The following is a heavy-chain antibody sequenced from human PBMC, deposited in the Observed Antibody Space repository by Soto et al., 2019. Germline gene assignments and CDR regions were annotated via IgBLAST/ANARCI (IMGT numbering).Heavy chain of an antibody. J-gene: IGHJ6*02. CDR3: ARAIGYGDYVYGMDV. V-gene: IGHV3-53*01. CDR1: GFTVSSNY. Sequence: EVQLVESGGGLIQPGGSLRLSCAASGFTVSSNYMSWVRQAPGTGMEWVSVIYSGGSTYYADSVKGRFTISRDNSKNTMYLQMNSLRAEDTDVYYCARAIGYGDYVYGMDVWGQGTTVTVSS. CDR2: IYSGGST. D-gene: IGHD4-17*01.